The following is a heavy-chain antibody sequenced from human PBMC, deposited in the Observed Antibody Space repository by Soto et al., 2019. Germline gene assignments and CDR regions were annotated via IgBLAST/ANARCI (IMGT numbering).Heavy chain of an antibody. CDR2: MNPNSGNT. D-gene: IGHD3-10*01. CDR1: GYTFTSYD. J-gene: IGHJ4*02. V-gene: IGHV1-8*01. Sequence: QVQLVQSGAEVKKPGASWKVSCKASGYTFTSYDINWVRQATGQGLEWMGWMNPNSGNTGYAQKFQGRVTMTRNTSISTAYMELSSLRSEDTAVYYCARGDVLLWFGELNPTPIDYWGQGTLVTVSS. CDR3: ARGDVLLWFGELNPTPIDY.